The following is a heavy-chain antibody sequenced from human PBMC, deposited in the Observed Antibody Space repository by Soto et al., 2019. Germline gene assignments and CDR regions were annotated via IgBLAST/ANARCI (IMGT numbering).Heavy chain of an antibody. D-gene: IGHD2-2*01. CDR2: ISYDGSNK. CDR3: AKGQRGVVPAAAIGIDY. V-gene: IGHV3-30*18. J-gene: IGHJ4*02. CDR1: GFTFSSYG. Sequence: QVQLVESGGGVVQPGRSPRLSCAASGFTFSSYGMHWVRQAPGKGLEWVAVISYDGSNKYYADSVKGRFTISRDNSKNTLYLQMNSLRAEDTAVYYCAKGQRGVVPAAAIGIDYWGQGTLVTVSS.